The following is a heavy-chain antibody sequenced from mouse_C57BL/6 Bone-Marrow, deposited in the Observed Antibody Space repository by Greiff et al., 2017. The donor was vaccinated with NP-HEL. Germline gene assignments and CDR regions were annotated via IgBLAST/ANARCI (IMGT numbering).Heavy chain of an antibody. CDR3: ARQLRLRVFAY. V-gene: IGHV1-82*01. CDR2: IYPGDGDT. J-gene: IGHJ3*01. Sequence: QVQLQQSGPELVKPGASVKISCKASGYAFSGSWMNWVKQRPGKGLEWIGRIYPGDGDTNYNGKFKGKATLTADKSSSTAYMQLSSLTSEDSAVYFCARQLRLRVFAYGGQGTLITVTA. D-gene: IGHD3-2*02. CDR1: GYAFSGSW.